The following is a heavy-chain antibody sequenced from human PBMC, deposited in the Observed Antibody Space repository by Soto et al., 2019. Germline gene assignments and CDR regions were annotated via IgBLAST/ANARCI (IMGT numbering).Heavy chain of an antibody. CDR3: ARERTYYYDSSGPTPPDY. J-gene: IGHJ4*02. V-gene: IGHV1-18*04. CDR1: GYTFTSYG. CDR2: ISAYNGNT. D-gene: IGHD3-22*01. Sequence: ASVKVSCKASGYTFTSYGISWVRQAPGQGLEWMGWISAYNGNTNCAQKLQGRVTMTTDTSTSTAYMELRSLRSDDTAVYYCARERTYYYDSSGPTPPDYWGQGTLVTVSS.